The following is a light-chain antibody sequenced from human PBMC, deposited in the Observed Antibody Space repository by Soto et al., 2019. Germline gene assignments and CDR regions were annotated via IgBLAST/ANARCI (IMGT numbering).Light chain of an antibody. Sequence: DIVLTQSPATLSVSPGERVTLSCRASQSVSNNLAWYLQKPRQAPSLLMYSPSTRATGIPARFSGSGSGTDFTLTISSLQSEDFAVYYCQQYTNWPLTFGGGTKVETK. V-gene: IGKV3-15*01. CDR3: QQYTNWPLT. CDR1: QSVSNN. J-gene: IGKJ4*01. CDR2: SPS.